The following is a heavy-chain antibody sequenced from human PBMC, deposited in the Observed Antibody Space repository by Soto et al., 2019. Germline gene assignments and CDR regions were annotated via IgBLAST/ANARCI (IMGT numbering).Heavy chain of an antibody. Sequence: EVQLVESGGGLVQPGGSLRLSCAASGFTFSSYSMNWVRQAPGKGLEWVSYISSSSSTIYYADSVKGRFTISRDNAKNSLYLQRSSLRAEDTAVYYCARVERGGYCSGSSCYAWGQGPVVTVSS. CDR1: GFTFSSYS. D-gene: IGHD2-15*01. CDR2: ISSSSSTI. V-gene: IGHV3-48*01. CDR3: ARVERGGYCSGSSCYA. J-gene: IGHJ4*02.